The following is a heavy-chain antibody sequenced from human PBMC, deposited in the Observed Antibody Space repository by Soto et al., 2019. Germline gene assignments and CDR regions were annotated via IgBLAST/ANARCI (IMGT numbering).Heavy chain of an antibody. CDR1: GYKPSTWHNFTSYW. CDR3: ARLVFVFDFFCGYYYVHHYYGIDV. Sequence: PGESLKISCKGSGYKPSTWHNFTSYWIAWVRQMHGEGLEWMGIIYPGDSDTRYSPSFQGQVTISADKSINTVYLQWGSLKASDTALYYCARLVFVFDFFCGYYYVHHYYGIDVRGQGTTVIGS. J-gene: IGHJ6*02. D-gene: IGHD3-3*01. V-gene: IGHV5-51*01. CDR2: IYPGDSDT.